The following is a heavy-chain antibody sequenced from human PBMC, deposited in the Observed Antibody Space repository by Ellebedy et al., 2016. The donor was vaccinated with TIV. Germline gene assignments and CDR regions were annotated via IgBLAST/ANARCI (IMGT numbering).Heavy chain of an antibody. CDR3: AKGDSSGWYGTGNYFDY. CDR2: ISGSGGST. J-gene: IGHJ4*02. V-gene: IGHV3-23*01. Sequence: PGGSLRLSCAASGFTVSSYAMSCVRQAPRKGLEGVSAISGSGGSTYCADSVKGRFTISRENSKNTLYLQMNSLRAEDTAVYYCAKGDSSGWYGTGNYFDYWGQGTLVTVSS. D-gene: IGHD6-19*01. CDR1: GFTVSSYA.